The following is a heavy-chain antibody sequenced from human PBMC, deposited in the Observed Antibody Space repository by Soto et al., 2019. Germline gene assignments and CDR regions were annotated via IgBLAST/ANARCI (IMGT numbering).Heavy chain of an antibody. Sequence: QVQLLESGGGVVQPGRSLRLSCAASGFTFSSYAMHWVRQPPGKGLEWVAVVSNDGRNKFYADSVRVRFTISRANSKNTLYRKMDSLRVEDTVVFTCARGQHAPDPWGKG. CDR1: GFTFSSYA. CDR2: VSNDGRNK. J-gene: IGHJ5*02. V-gene: IGHV3-30-3*01. CDR3: ARGQHAPDP. D-gene: IGHD2-8*01.